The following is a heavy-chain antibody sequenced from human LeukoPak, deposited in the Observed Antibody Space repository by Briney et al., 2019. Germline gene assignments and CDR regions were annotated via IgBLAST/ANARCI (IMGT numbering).Heavy chain of an antibody. J-gene: IGHJ6*03. CDR1: GGSISISSYY. CDR3: ARIGAGTRAAALSYYYYYYYMDV. Sequence: PSETLSLTCTVSGGSISISSYYWGWIRQPPGKGLEWIGSIYYSGSTYYNPSLKSRVTISVDTSKNQFSLKLSSVTAADTAVYYCARIGAGTRAAALSYYYYYYYMDVWGKGTTVTVSS. V-gene: IGHV4-39*01. D-gene: IGHD1-1*01. CDR2: IYYSGST.